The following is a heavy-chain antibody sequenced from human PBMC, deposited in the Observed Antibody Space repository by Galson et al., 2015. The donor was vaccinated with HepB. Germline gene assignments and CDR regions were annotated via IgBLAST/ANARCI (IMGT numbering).Heavy chain of an antibody. D-gene: IGHD4-17*01. Sequence: SLRLSCAASGFTFSSYSMNWVRQAPGKGLEWVSSISSSSSYIYYADSVKGRFTITRDNAKNSLYLQMNSLRVEDTAVYYCARVPGNGDTMGYFDYWGQGTLVTVSS. CDR1: GFTFSSYS. CDR2: ISSSSSYI. CDR3: ARVPGNGDTMGYFDY. V-gene: IGHV3-21*01. J-gene: IGHJ4*02.